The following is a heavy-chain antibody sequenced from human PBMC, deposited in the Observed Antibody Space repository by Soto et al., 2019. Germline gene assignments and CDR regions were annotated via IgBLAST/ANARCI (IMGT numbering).Heavy chain of an antibody. CDR3: AIPLPKQQLVRGAFDH. J-gene: IGHJ4*02. Sequence: QVQLVQSGAEVKKPGSSVKLSCKTSVGTFRNYAINWVRQAPGQGLEWIGGSIPVFGTANYAQTFQGRFTITADESTSTAYMELSSLRSEDTAVYYCAIPLPKQQLVRGAFDHWGQGTLVTVAS. V-gene: IGHV1-69*01. CDR2: SIPVFGTA. D-gene: IGHD6-13*01. CDR1: VGTFRNYA.